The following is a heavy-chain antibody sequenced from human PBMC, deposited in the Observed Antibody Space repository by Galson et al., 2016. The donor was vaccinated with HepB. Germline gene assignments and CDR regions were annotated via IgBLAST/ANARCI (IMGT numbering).Heavy chain of an antibody. D-gene: IGHD3-16*01. Sequence: SETLSLTCTVSGGSISSSSYYWGWIRQPPGKGLGWIGSIYYSGSTYYNPSLKSRVTISVDTSKNQFSLKLSSVTAADTAVYYCARHNPVGDYYYYGMDVWGQGTTVTVSS. CDR1: GGSISSSSYY. CDR3: ARHNPVGDYYYYGMDV. J-gene: IGHJ6*02. CDR2: IYYSGST. V-gene: IGHV4-39*01.